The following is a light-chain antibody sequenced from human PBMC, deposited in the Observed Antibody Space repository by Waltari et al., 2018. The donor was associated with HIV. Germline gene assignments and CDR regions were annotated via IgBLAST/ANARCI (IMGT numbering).Light chain of an antibody. CDR2: GAS. Sequence: EIVMTQSPATLSLSPGESATLSCRASQTINTNLAWYQHKPGQAPRLLIYGASTSATGIPARFSGSGSGTEFTLTIRSLQSEDFAVYYCQQYSNWLRWTFGQGTKVEF. CDR1: QTINTN. V-gene: IGKV3-15*01. J-gene: IGKJ1*01. CDR3: QQYSNWLRWT.